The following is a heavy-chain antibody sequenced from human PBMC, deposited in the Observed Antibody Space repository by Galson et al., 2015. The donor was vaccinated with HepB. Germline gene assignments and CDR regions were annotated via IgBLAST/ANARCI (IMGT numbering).Heavy chain of an antibody. Sequence: SLRLSCAASGFTFSSYSMNWVRQAPGKGLEWVSSISSSSSYIYYADSVKGRFTISRDNAKNSLYLQMNSLRAEDTAVYYCAREGAGAVAGSLDYWGQGTLVTVSS. D-gene: IGHD6-19*01. V-gene: IGHV3-21*01. J-gene: IGHJ4*02. CDR2: ISSSSSYI. CDR1: GFTFSSYS. CDR3: AREGAGAVAGSLDY.